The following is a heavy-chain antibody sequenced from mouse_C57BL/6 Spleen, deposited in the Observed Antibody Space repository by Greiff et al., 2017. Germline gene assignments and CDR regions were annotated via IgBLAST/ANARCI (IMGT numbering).Heavy chain of an antibody. CDR1: GFTFSSYG. CDR3: ASNWDGCFDY. V-gene: IGHV5-6*01. D-gene: IGHD4-1*02. J-gene: IGHJ2*01. CDR2: ISSGGSYT. Sequence: EVQVVESGGDLVKPGGSLKLSCAASGFTFSSYGMSWVRQTPDKRLEWVATISSGGSYTYYPDSVKGRFTIARDNAKNTLYLQMSSRTSEDTALYSCASNWDGCFDYWGQGTTLTVSS.